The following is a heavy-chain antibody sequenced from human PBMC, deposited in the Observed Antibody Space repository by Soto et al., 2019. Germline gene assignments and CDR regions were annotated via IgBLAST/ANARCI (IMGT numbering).Heavy chain of an antibody. V-gene: IGHV1-69*08. D-gene: IGHD4-17*01. CDR2: IIPILGIA. Sequence: QVQLVQSGAEVKKPGSSVKVSCKASGGTFSSYTISWVRQAPGQGLEWMGRIIPILGIANYAQKFQGRVTITADKSTSTAYMELSSLRSEDTAMYYCARDYGDYEGWFDPWGQGTLVTVSS. CDR3: ARDYGDYEGWFDP. CDR1: GGTFSSYT. J-gene: IGHJ5*02.